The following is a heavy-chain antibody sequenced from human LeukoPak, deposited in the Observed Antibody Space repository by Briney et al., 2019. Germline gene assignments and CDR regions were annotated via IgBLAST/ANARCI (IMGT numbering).Heavy chain of an antibody. CDR1: GFTFSSYG. CDR3: ARVSGTTGNYYYYGMDV. Sequence: GGSLRLSCAASGFTFSSYGMHWVRQAPGKGLEWVAVIWYDGSNKYYADSVKGRFTISRDNSKNTQYLQMNSLRAEDTAVYYCARVSGTTGNYYYYGMDVWGQGTTVTVSS. CDR2: IWYDGSNK. D-gene: IGHD1-1*01. J-gene: IGHJ6*02. V-gene: IGHV3-33*01.